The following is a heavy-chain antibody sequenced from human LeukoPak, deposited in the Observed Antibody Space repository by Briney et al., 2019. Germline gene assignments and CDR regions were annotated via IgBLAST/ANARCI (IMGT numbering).Heavy chain of an antibody. CDR3: ARGSGGAMVRGSVDY. CDR1: GFTFDDYG. Sequence: PGGSLRLSCAASGFTFDDYGMSWVRQAPGKGLEWVSGINWNGGSTGYADSVKGRFTISRDNAKNSLYLQMNSLRAEDTALYYCARGSGGAMVRGSVDYWGQGTLVTVSS. V-gene: IGHV3-20*04. D-gene: IGHD3-10*01. CDR2: INWNGGST. J-gene: IGHJ4*02.